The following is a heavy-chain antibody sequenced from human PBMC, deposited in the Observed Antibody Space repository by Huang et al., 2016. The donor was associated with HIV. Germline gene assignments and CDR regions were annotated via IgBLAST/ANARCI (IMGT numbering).Heavy chain of an antibody. CDR2: MYANDEE. J-gene: IGHJ5*02. V-gene: IGHV2-26*01. D-gene: IGHD4-17*01. CDR1: GFSLTNGKMG. Sequence: QVTLKESGPVLVNPTETLTLTCTVSGFSLTNGKMGVSWIRQPPGKALEWLAHMYANDEEAYSTTLRTRRTIIKDTSKSQVVLTRTNMDPVDTGTYFCARGQSDYGDDDDRFDPWGQGTLVTVSS. CDR3: ARGQSDYGDDDDRFDP.